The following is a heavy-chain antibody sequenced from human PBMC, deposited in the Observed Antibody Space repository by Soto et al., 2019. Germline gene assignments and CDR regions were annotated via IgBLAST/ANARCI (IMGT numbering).Heavy chain of an antibody. CDR1: GESISSGSYY. CDR2: IYYSGRT. CDR3: ARQRTTVVTQAYFDH. V-gene: IGHV4-39*01. Sequence: PSETLSLTCIVSGESISSGSYYWGWIRQPPGKGLEWIGSIYYSGRTYYNPSFKSRVTISIDTSKNQFSLKLSSVTATDTAVYNCARQRTTVVTQAYFDHWGQGALVTVSS. D-gene: IGHD2-21*02. J-gene: IGHJ4*02.